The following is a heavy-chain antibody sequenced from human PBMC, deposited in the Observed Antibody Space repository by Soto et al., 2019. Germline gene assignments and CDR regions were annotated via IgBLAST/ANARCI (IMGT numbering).Heavy chain of an antibody. CDR1: GGSISSSSYY. CDR2: IYYSGST. Sequence: SETLSLTCTVSGGSISSSSYYWGWIRQPPGKGLEWIRSIYYSGSTYYNPSLKSRVTIAVDTSKNQFSLTLSSVNAADAAVYYCAPERLLWFGEYYYYYGMDVWGQGTTVTVSS. V-gene: IGHV4-39*01. D-gene: IGHD3-10*01. CDR3: APERLLWFGEYYYYYGMDV. J-gene: IGHJ6*02.